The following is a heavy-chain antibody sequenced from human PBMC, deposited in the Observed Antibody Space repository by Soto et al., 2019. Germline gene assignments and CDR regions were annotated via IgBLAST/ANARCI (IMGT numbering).Heavy chain of an antibody. CDR3: HVAAAGLYYYYYGMDV. D-gene: IGHD6-13*01. V-gene: IGHV3-73*02. CDR1: GFTFSGSA. J-gene: IGHJ6*02. CDR2: IRSKANSYAT. Sequence: EVQLVESGGGLVQPGGSLKLSCAASGFTFSGSAMHWVRQASGKGLEWVGRIRSKANSYATAYAASVKGRFTISRDDSKNTAYLQMISLKTEDTAVYYCHVAAAGLYYYYYGMDVWGQGTTVTVSS.